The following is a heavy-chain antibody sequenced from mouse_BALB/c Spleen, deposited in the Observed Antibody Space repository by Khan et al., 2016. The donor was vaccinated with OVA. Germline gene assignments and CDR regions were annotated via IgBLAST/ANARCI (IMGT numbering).Heavy chain of an antibody. CDR3: SRSGYGTFAY. CDR1: GYTFTNYY. Sequence: QVHVKQSGAELVKPGASVRLSCKASGYTFTNYYLYWVKQRPGHGLEWIGDINPSNGGTNFNEKFKNKVTLTGDKSSSTAYMQLSSLTSEDSAVYYCSRSGYGTFAYWGQGTLVTVSA. D-gene: IGHD2-1*01. CDR2: INPSNGGT. V-gene: IGHV1S81*02. J-gene: IGHJ3*01.